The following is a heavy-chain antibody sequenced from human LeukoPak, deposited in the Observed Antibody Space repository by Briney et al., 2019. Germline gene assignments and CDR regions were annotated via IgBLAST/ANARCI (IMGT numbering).Heavy chain of an antibody. Sequence: GRSLRLSCEASGFSFSNYGLHWVRQAPGKGPEWMAVISHDGSSDYYADSVKGRFTVSRDNSKNTLYLQMNNLRVEDTAVHYCAKHYWPTHTAAAGPYEYWGQGTLVTVSS. J-gene: IGHJ4*02. CDR1: GFSFSNYG. CDR3: AKHYWPTHTAAAGPYEY. CDR2: ISHDGSSD. D-gene: IGHD6-13*01. V-gene: IGHV3-33*06.